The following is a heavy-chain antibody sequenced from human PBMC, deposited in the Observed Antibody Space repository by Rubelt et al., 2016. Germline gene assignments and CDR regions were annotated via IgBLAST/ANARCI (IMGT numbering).Heavy chain of an antibody. V-gene: IGHV4-34*01. J-gene: IGHJ1*01. D-gene: IGHD2-15*01. CDR2: INHSGST. CDR3: ARGTKGWWQTEYFQH. Sequence: QVQLQQWGAGLLKPSETLSLTCAVYGGSFSGYYWSWIRQPPGKGLEWIGEINHSGSTNYNPSLKSRFTISVDTSKNQFSLKLSSVTGADTAVYYCARGTKGWWQTEYFQHWGQGTLVTVSS. CDR1: GGSFSGYY.